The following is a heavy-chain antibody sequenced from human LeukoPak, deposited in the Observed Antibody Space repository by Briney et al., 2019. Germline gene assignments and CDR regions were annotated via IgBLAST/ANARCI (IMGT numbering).Heavy chain of an antibody. CDR2: INHSGST. Sequence: SETLSLTCAVYGGSFSDYYWNWIRQPPGKGLEWIGEINHSGSTNYSPSLKSRVTISLDTSKNQFSLRLSSVTAADTAVYYCARGRYLTMNFDIWGQGTMVTVSS. CDR1: GGSFSDYY. CDR3: ARGRYLTMNFDI. V-gene: IGHV4-34*01. D-gene: IGHD1-1*01. J-gene: IGHJ3*02.